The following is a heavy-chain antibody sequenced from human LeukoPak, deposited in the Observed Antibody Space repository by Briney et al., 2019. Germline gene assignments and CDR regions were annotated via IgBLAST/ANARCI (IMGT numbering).Heavy chain of an antibody. CDR3: ARQRFGGGYYYTDV. J-gene: IGHJ6*03. CDR1: GGSISSYY. CDR2: IYYSGSTT. V-gene: IGHV4-59*01. Sequence: PSETLSLTCIVSGGSISSYYWSWIRQPPGKGLEWIGYIYYSGSTTNYNPSLKSRVTISVDTSKNQFSLKLSSVTAADTAVYYCARQRFGGGYYYTDVWGKGTTVTVSS. D-gene: IGHD3-10*01.